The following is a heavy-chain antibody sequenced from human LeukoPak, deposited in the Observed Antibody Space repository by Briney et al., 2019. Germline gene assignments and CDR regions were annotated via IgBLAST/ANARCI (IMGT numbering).Heavy chain of an antibody. CDR1: GYTFTGYY. D-gene: IGHD3-3*01. CDR3: ARENHTILGGGFDP. Sequence: GASVKVSCKASGYTFTGYYMHWVRQAPGQGLEWMGWINPNSGGTNYAQKFQGRVTMTRDTSISTAYMELSRLRSDDTAVYYCARENHTILGGGFDPWGQGTLLTVSS. V-gene: IGHV1-2*02. J-gene: IGHJ5*02. CDR2: INPNSGGT.